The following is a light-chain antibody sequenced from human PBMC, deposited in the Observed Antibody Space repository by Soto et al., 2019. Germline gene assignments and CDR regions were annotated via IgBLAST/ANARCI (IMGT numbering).Light chain of an antibody. V-gene: IGKV2-28*01. CDR3: HQSYNTPTWT. J-gene: IGKJ1*01. CDR2: LGS. CDR1: QSLQHRNGYNY. Sequence: DVIMTQSPLVLPVTPGEPASISCKSSQSLQHRNGYNYLDWFLQKPGQSPQLLIYLGSTRASGVPDRFSGSGIGTDFTLTISSLQPEDFATYYCHQSYNTPTWTFGQGTKVEIK.